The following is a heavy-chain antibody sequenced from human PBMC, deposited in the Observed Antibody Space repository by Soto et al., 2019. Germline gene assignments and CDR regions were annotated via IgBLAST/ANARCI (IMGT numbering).Heavy chain of an antibody. CDR1: GYSFISHG. Sequence: QAELVQSGAEVKKPGASVKVSCKASGYSFISHGITWVRQAPGQGLEWMGWISTSNGDTDIARRFQGDVAMTIDTSACTVYLELRRLRSDDSAVYYCVRNNHGAGNYYYAMDVWGQGTTVTVSS. J-gene: IGHJ6*02. D-gene: IGHD3-10*01. V-gene: IGHV1-18*01. CDR3: VRNNHGAGNYYYAMDV. CDR2: ISTSNGDT.